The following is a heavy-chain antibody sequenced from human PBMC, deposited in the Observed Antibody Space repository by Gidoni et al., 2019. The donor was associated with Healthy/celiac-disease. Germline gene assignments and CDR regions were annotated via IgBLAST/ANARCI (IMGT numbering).Heavy chain of an antibody. V-gene: IGHV4-34*01. D-gene: IGHD4-17*01. CDR1: GGSVSGYY. J-gene: IGHJ4*02. Sequence: QVQLQQWGAGRLKPSETLSLTCAVSGGSVSGYYWSWIRQPPGKGLEWIGEINHGGSTNYNPSRRSRVTISVDTSKHQFSLKLSSVTAADTAVYYCAGGTRAYGGYRWAGSYYFDYWGQGTLVTVSS. CDR3: AGGTRAYGGYRWAGSYYFDY. CDR2: INHGGST.